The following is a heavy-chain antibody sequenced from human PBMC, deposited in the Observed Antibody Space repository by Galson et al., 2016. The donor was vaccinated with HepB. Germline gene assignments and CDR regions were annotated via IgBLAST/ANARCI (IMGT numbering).Heavy chain of an antibody. Sequence: LRLSCAAAGFTFDKYGMTWFRQAPGKGLEWVSTICGRCGDMDYADSVKGRFTISRDDSKNTLYLHMNSLRVEDTAIYYCAIDPSQWHDLLFGNWAQGTLVTVSA. CDR2: ICGRCGDM. CDR1: GFTFDKYG. V-gene: IGHV3-23*01. J-gene: IGHJ4*02. CDR3: AIDPSQWHDLLFGN. D-gene: IGHD6-19*01.